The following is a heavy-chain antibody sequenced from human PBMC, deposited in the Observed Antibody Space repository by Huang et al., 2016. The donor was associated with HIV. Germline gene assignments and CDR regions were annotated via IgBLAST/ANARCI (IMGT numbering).Heavy chain of an antibody. CDR2: INGPGTDI. J-gene: IGHJ5*02. D-gene: IGHD4-17*01. CDR1: GFTLTTFS. CDR3: VRIGYGENSYGSGYFDP. V-gene: IGHV3-21*01. Sequence: EVQLVESGGGLVKPGGSLRLSCAASGFTLTTFSMNWVRQAPGRGRQWVASINGPGTDIYDADSVEGRFTISRDNTRNSLDLQLNSLRAEETAVYYCVRIGYGENSYGSGYFDPWGQGTLVAVSS.